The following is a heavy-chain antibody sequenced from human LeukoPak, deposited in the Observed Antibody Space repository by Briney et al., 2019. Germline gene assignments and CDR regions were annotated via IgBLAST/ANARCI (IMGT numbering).Heavy chain of an antibody. CDR3: ARKRSFDL. CDR2: IHSNGGA. CDR1: GGSISNYY. V-gene: IGHV4-59*01. D-gene: IGHD3-9*01. Sequence: SETLSLTCTVSGGSISNYYWNWIRQPPGKGLEWIGFIHSNGGANYNASLNSRATISRETSRSQVSLKLTSVTAADTAVYYCARKRSFDLWGQGTLVTVSS. J-gene: IGHJ4*02.